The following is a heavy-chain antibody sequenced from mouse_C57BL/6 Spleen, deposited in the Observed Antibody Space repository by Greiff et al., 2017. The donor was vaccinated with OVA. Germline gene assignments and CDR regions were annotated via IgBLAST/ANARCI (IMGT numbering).Heavy chain of an antibody. CDR2: IDPETGGT. CDR3: TTYYGSRNYFAY. J-gene: IGHJ2*01. V-gene: IGHV1-15*01. CDR1: GYTFTDYE. D-gene: IGHD1-1*01. Sequence: QVQLQQSGAELVRPGASVTLSCKASGYTFTDYEMHWVKQTPVHGLEWIGAIDPETGGTAYNQKFKGKAILTADKSSSTAYMELRSLTSEDSAVSSCTTYYGSRNYFAYWGQGTPLTVSS.